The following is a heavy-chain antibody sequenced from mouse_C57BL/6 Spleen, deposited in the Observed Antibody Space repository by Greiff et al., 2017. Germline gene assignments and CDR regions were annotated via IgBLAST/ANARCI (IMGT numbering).Heavy chain of an antibody. CDR2: IYPGDGDT. D-gene: IGHD2-4*01. Sequence: VKLMESGPELVKPGASVKISCKASGYAFSSSWMNWVKQRPGKGLEWIGRIYPGDGDTNYNGKFKGKATLTADKSSSTAYMQLSSLTSEDSAVYFCARSPYDYFAWFAYWGQGTLVTVSA. CDR1: GYAFSSSW. V-gene: IGHV1-82*01. CDR3: ARSPYDYFAWFAY. J-gene: IGHJ3*01.